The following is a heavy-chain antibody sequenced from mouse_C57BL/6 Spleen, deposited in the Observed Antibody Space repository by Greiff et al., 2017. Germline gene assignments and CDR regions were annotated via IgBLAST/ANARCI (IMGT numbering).Heavy chain of an antibody. CDR3: AREGVYDYYAMDY. V-gene: IGHV1-61*01. CDR2: IYPSDSET. D-gene: IGHD2-3*01. Sequence: QVQLQQPGAELVRPGSSVKLSCKASGYTFTSYWMDWVKQRPGQGLEWIGNIYPSDSETHYNQKFKDKATLTVDKSSSTDYMQLSSLTSEDSAVYYCAREGVYDYYAMDYWGQGTSVTVSS. J-gene: IGHJ4*01. CDR1: GYTFTSYW.